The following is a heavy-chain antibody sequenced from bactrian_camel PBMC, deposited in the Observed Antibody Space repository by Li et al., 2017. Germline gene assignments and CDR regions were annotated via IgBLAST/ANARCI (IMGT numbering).Heavy chain of an antibody. J-gene: IGHJ6*01. V-gene: IGHV3S54*01. Sequence: HVQLVESGGGLVQPGGSLRLSCAASGDIYSSNYMAWFRQAPGKEREGVACISTYGGTTLYADSVKGRFTISVANGKTTLFLQMNSLKPEDTAMYYCAARRGWYGRTVADFTYWGQGTQVTVS. CDR2: ISTYGGTT. CDR1: GDIYSSNY. D-gene: IGHD6*01. CDR3: AARRGWYGRTVADFTY.